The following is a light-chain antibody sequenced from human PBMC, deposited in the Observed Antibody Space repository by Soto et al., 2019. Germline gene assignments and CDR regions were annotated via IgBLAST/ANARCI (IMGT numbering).Light chain of an antibody. CDR1: SSDVGNYNY. Sequence: QSALTQPASVSGSPGQSITISCTGTSSDVGNYNYVSWYQQNPGKAPKLMIYDVSTRPSGVSNRFSGSKSGNTASLTISGLQADDEADYYCSSFTTSTTLVFGGGTKLTV. CDR3: SSFTTSTTLV. J-gene: IGLJ2*01. CDR2: DVS. V-gene: IGLV2-14*01.